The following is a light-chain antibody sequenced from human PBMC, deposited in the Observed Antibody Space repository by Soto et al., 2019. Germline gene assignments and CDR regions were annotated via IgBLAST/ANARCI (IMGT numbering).Light chain of an antibody. V-gene: IGKV3-20*01. CDR1: QNINRNF. Sequence: EIVLTQSPGTLSLSPGERATLSCTASQNINRNFLVWHQQRVGQAPRLLIYAASSRATGIPDRFTGSGSGTEFILTISSLQSEDFAVYYCQQYDIWPPTFGQGTKVDIK. CDR2: AAS. CDR3: QQYDIWPPT. J-gene: IGKJ1*01.